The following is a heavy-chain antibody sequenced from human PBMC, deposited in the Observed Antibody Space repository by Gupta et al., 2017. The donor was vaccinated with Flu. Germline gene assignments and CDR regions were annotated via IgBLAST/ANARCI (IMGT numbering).Heavy chain of an antibody. J-gene: IGHJ4*02. Sequence: EVQLVEWGGGMVQPGGSLRLPCAASGFTFSDFWMNWVRQVPGKGLEWVANINKDGSEKYYVDSVMGRFTISRDNTKNQVYLQMDGLRAEDAAVYYCSTVLHYWGQGALVTVSS. CDR2: INKDGSEK. CDR1: GFTFSDFW. CDR3: STVLHY. V-gene: IGHV3-7*01.